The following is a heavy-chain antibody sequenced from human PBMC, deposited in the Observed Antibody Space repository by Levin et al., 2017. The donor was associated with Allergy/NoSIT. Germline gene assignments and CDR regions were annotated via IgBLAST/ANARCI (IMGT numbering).Heavy chain of an antibody. V-gene: IGHV3-23*01. J-gene: IGHJ4*02. CDR1: GFIFSSYV. Sequence: GGSLRLSCAASGFIFSSYVMNWVRQAPGKGLEWVSTISGNGATYYADSVKGRFTISRDNSKNTLYLQMKSLRAEDTAVYYCAQGSLGREYTYGYLFYHWGQGTLVTVSS. CDR2: ISGNGAT. D-gene: IGHD5-18*01. CDR3: AQGSLGREYTYGYLFYH.